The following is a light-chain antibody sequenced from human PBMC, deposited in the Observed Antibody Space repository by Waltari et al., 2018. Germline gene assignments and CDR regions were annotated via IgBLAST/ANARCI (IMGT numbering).Light chain of an antibody. CDR1: QSVTRSY. Sequence: ESVLTQSTGTLSLSTGERATLSCRASQSVTRSYLAWYQQKPGQAPRLLIYGASSRATGIPDRFSGSGSGTDFTLTISRLEPEDFAVYYCQLYGTSPYTFGQGTNLEIK. J-gene: IGKJ2*01. CDR2: GAS. CDR3: QLYGTSPYT. V-gene: IGKV3-20*01.